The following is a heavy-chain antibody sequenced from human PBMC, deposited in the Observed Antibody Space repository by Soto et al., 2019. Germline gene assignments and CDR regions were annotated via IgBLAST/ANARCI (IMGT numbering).Heavy chain of an antibody. V-gene: IGHV3-23*01. CDR1: GFTFSSYA. Sequence: EVQLLESGGGLVQPGGSLRLSCAASGFTFSSYAMSWVRQAPGKGLEWVSAMSGSGGSTYYADSVKGRFTISRDNSKNTLYLQMNSLRAEDTAVYYCAKAQNYCSGGSCRVYFDYWGQGTLVTVSS. J-gene: IGHJ4*02. D-gene: IGHD2-15*01. CDR3: AKAQNYCSGGSCRVYFDY. CDR2: MSGSGGST.